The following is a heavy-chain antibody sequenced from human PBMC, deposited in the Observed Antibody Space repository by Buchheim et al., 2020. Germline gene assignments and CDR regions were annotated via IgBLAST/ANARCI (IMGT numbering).Heavy chain of an antibody. V-gene: IGHV3-11*06. CDR3: AREVGYSSSRPFDT. D-gene: IGHD6-13*01. CDR2: ITSGSTNT. J-gene: IGHJ4*02. CDR1: GFTLSDYY. Sequence: QVQLMESGGGLVKPGGSLRLSCAASGFTLSDYYMNWIRQAPGKGLEWVSYITSGSTNTKYADSVKGRFTISRDDAKKPRLLQLNSLRVEDTAVYYCAREVGYSSSRPFDTWGQGTL.